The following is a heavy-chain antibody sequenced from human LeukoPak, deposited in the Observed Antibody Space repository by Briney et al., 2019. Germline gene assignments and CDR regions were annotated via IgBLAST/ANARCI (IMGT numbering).Heavy chain of an antibody. CDR3: ARGWEVTGNWFDP. V-gene: IGHV4-59*01. J-gene: IGHJ5*02. D-gene: IGHD1-26*01. Sequence: SETLSLTRTVSGGSISNYYWSWIRQPPGKGLEWIGYIYYTGSTNYNPSLKSRVTISVDTSKNQFSLKLTSVTAADTAVYYCARGWEVTGNWFDPWGQGTLVTVSS. CDR1: GGSISNYY. CDR2: IYYTGST.